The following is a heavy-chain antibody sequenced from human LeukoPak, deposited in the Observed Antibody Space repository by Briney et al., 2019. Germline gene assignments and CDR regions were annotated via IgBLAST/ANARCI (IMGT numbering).Heavy chain of an antibody. CDR3: AAGGGPAAMYYYYYYGMDV. CDR1: GGYISSSSYY. D-gene: IGHD2-2*01. V-gene: IGHV4-39*01. J-gene: IGHJ6*02. Sequence: PSETLSLTCTVSGGYISSSSYYWGWIRQPPGKGLEWIGSIYYSGSTYYNPSLKSRVTISVDTSKNQFSLKLSSVTAADTAVYYCAAGGGPAAMYYYYYYGMDVWGQGNTVTVSS. CDR2: IYYSGST.